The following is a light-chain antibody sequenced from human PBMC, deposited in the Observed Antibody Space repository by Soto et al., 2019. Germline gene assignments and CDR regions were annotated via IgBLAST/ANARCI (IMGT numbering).Light chain of an antibody. Sequence: EIVVTQSPGTLSLSPGEGAALSCRASQSVSSNYLAWYQQRPGQAPRLLIYAASNRAAGIPDRFSGSGSGTDFTLTISRLEPEDFAVYYCQHYGTSLYTFGQGTKLEIK. J-gene: IGKJ2*01. V-gene: IGKV3-20*01. CDR1: QSVSSNY. CDR3: QHYGTSLYT. CDR2: AAS.